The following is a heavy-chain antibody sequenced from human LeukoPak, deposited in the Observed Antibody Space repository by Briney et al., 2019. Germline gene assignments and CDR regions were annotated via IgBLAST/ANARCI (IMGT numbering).Heavy chain of an antibody. CDR2: IKQDGSEK. Sequence: GGSLRLSCAASGFTFSSYWMSWVRQAPGKGLEGVANIKQDGSEKYYVDSVKGRFTISRDNAKNSLYLQMNSLRAEDTAVYYCARDRGRNWNYLSWVYYYMDVWGKGTTVTFSS. J-gene: IGHJ6*03. D-gene: IGHD1-7*01. CDR1: GFTFSSYW. V-gene: IGHV3-7*01. CDR3: ARDRGRNWNYLSWVYYYMDV.